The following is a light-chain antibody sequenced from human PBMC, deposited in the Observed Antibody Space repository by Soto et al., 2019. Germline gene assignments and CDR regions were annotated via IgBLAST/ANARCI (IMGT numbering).Light chain of an antibody. CDR2: EGS. Sequence: QSALTQPRSVSGSPGQSVTISCTGTSSDVGGYNYVSWYQQHPGKAPKFMIYEGSKRPSGVSNRFSGSKSGNTASLTISGLQAEDEADYYCCSYAGSSTSLYVFGTGTKVTVL. J-gene: IGLJ1*01. CDR3: CSYAGSSTSLYV. V-gene: IGLV2-23*01. CDR1: SSDVGGYNY.